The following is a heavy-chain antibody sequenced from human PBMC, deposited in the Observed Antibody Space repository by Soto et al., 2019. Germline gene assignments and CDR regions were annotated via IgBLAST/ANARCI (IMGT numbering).Heavy chain of an antibody. Sequence: ASVKVSCKASGYTYTGDYIHWVRQAPGQGLEWMGLIDPSGGDTTYAQKFQGRVAMTRDTSTSTVSMELRSLRSEDTAVYYCANSIAAAGYYFDYWGQGTLVTVSS. J-gene: IGHJ4*02. CDR2: IDPSGGDT. D-gene: IGHD6-13*01. V-gene: IGHV1-46*01. CDR1: GYTYTGDY. CDR3: ANSIAAAGYYFDY.